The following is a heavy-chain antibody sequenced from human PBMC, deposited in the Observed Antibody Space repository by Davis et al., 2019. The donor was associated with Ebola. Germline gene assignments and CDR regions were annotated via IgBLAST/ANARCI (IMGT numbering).Heavy chain of an antibody. D-gene: IGHD6-19*01. CDR1: GFTFSSYA. CDR2: ISYDGSNK. Sequence: GESLKISCAASGFTFSSYAMHWVRQAPGKGLEWVAVISYDGSNKYYADSVKGRFTISRDNSKNTLYLQMNSLRAEDTAVYYCARGAVAAFDYWGQGTLVTVSS. V-gene: IGHV3-30-3*01. CDR3: ARGAVAAFDY. J-gene: IGHJ4*02.